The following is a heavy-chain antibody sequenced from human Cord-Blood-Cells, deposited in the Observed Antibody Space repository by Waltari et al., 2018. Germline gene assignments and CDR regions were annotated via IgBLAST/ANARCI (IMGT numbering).Heavy chain of an antibody. J-gene: IGHJ4*02. Sequence: QVQLQESGPGMVKHSETLSITCAAPGYSISSGYYWVWSRQPPGKGLEGIGSTYHSGSTYYNPSLKSRVTISVDTSKNQFSLKLSSVTAADTAVYYCARVRYGGSIRAFDYWGQGTLVTVSS. D-gene: IGHD5-12*01. CDR3: ARVRYGGSIRAFDY. CDR1: GYSISSGYY. CDR2: TYHSGST. V-gene: IGHV4-38-2*01.